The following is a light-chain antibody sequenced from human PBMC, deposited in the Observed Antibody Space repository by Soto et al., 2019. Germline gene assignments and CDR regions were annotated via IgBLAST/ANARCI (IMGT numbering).Light chain of an antibody. CDR2: KAS. CDR3: QHYNSYIIT. CDR1: QTISSW. Sequence: DIKMTQSPSSVSASVGDRVNITCRASQTISSWLAWYQKKPGKDPKLLIYKASSLQIGVPSRFSGSGSGTEFNLTISGLQTDDFATYYCQHYNSYIITFGQGTRLEIK. J-gene: IGKJ5*01. V-gene: IGKV1-5*03.